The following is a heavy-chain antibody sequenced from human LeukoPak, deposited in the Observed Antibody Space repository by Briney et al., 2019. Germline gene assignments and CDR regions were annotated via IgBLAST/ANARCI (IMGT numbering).Heavy chain of an antibody. CDR2: IHHSKSS. D-gene: IGHD1-26*01. V-gene: IGHV4-4*02. CDR1: GDSITSDKW. J-gene: IGHJ6*02. Sequence: SETLSLTCAVSGDSITSDKWWTWVRQPPGKGLEWIGEIHHSKSSNYYPSLKSRVTISVDKSKNQFSLELNSVTAADTAVYYCAGGDVGATLDFYYFDMDVWGRGTTVTVSS. CDR3: AGGDVGATLDFYYFDMDV.